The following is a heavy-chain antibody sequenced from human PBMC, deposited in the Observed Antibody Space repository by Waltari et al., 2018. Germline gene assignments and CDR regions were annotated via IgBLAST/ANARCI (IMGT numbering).Heavy chain of an antibody. V-gene: IGHV3-74*01. CDR3: VRDRGMDA. CDR2: ITSDGSNT. J-gene: IGHJ6*02. Sequence: LRLSCAASGFTFSGYWMYWVRQAPGTGLAWVSHITSDGSNTGYADSVKGRFTISRDNAKNTLYMEMNSLRDEDTAVYYCVRDRGMDAWGQGTTVTVSS. CDR1: GFTFSGYW.